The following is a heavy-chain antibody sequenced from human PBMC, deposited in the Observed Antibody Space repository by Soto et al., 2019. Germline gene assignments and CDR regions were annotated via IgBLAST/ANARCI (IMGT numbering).Heavy chain of an antibody. CDR2: IYYSGST. V-gene: IGHV4-59*01. CDR1: GGSISSYY. J-gene: IGHJ6*02. Sequence: PSETLSLTCTVSGGSISSYYWSWIRQPPGKGLEWIGYIYYSGSTNYNPSLKSRVTISVDTSKNQFSLKLSSVTAADTAVYYCARASTVTTGYYYYGMDVWGQGTTVTVSS. CDR3: ARASTVTTGYYYYGMDV. D-gene: IGHD4-17*01.